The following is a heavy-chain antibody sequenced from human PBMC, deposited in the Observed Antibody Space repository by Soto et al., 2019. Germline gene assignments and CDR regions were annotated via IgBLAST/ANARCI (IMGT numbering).Heavy chain of an antibody. CDR1: VGSLSSYY. V-gene: IGHV4-59*01. J-gene: IGHJ4*02. CDR2: IYYSGST. D-gene: IGHD2-15*01. Sequence: LCLTCTVSVGSLSSYYLSWIRQPPGKGLEWIGYIYYSGSTNYNPSLKSRVTISVDTSKNQFSLKLSSVTAADTAVFYCARSYLSGGKWFAASDVRGYYFDYWGQGTLVTVSS. CDR3: ARSYLSGGKWFAASDVRGYYFDY.